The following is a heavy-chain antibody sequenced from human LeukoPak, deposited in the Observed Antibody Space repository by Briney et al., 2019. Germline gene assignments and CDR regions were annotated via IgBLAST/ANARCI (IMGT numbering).Heavy chain of an antibody. Sequence: ASVKVSCKASGYTFTSYAMNWVRQAPGQGPEWMGWINTNTGNPTYAQGFTGRFVFSLDTSVSTAYLQISSLKAEDTAVYYCASSYPGDRLDYWGQGTLVTVSS. D-gene: IGHD7-27*01. J-gene: IGHJ4*02. CDR3: ASSYPGDRLDY. CDR1: GYTFTSYA. CDR2: INTNTGNP. V-gene: IGHV7-4-1*02.